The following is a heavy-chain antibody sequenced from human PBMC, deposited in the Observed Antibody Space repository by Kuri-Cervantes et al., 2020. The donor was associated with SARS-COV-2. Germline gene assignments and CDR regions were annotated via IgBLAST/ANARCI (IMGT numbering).Heavy chain of an antibody. CDR2: VIPIFGSS. CDR3: ARATLLFTNWFDP. J-gene: IGHJ5*02. Sequence: SVKASCKASGGTFSSYAISWVRQAPGQGLEWMGRVIPIFGSSNYAQMFQGRVTITADESTSTAYVELRSLRSDDTAVYYCARATLLFTNWFDPWGQGTLVTVSS. D-gene: IGHD3-10*02. CDR1: GGTFSSYA. V-gene: IGHV1-69*13.